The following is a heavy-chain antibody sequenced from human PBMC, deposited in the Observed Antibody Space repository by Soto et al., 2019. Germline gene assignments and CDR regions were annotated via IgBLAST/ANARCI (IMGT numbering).Heavy chain of an antibody. CDR2: ISYDGSNK. Sequence: PGGSLRLSCAASGFTFSSYAMHWVRQAPGKGLEWVAVISYDGSNKYYADSVKGRFTISRDNSKNTLYLQMNSLRAEDTAVYYCARDLGIAAAGMIGYFDYWGQGTLVTVSS. CDR1: GFTFSSYA. V-gene: IGHV3-30-3*01. D-gene: IGHD6-13*01. CDR3: ARDLGIAAAGMIGYFDY. J-gene: IGHJ4*02.